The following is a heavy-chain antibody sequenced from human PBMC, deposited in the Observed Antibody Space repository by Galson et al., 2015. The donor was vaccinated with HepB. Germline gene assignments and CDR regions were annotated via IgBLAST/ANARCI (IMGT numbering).Heavy chain of an antibody. CDR1: GSIFTDFG. Sequence: SVKVSCKASGSIFTDFGISWVRQAPGQGLEWMGWISAYNGNMKYAQNLQGRVAMTTDTSTSTAYMELRSLTSDDTAVYYCTRDLGGTPGIFFDYWGQGTLVTVSS. J-gene: IGHJ4*02. CDR2: ISAYNGNM. D-gene: IGHD1/OR15-1a*01. V-gene: IGHV1-18*04. CDR3: TRDLGGTPGIFFDY.